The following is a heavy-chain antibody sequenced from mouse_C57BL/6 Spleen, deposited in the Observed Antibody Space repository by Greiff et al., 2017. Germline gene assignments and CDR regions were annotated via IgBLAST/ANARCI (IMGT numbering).Heavy chain of an antibody. D-gene: IGHD3-3*01. J-gene: IGHJ4*01. CDR2: INPSSGYT. CDR1: GYTFTSYW. Sequence: QVQLQQSGAELAKPGASVKLSCKASGYTFTSYWMHWVKQRPGQGLEWIGYINPSSGYTKYNQKFKDKATLTADKSSSTAYMQLSSLTYEDSAVYDCARSPRGDYYAMDYWGQGTSVTVSS. V-gene: IGHV1-7*01. CDR3: ARSPRGDYYAMDY.